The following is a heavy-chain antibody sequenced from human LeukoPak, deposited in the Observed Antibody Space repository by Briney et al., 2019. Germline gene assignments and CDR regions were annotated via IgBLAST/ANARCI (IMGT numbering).Heavy chain of an antibody. CDR2: ISGSGVST. CDR1: GFTSSSHA. Sequence: GGSLRLSCAASGFTSSSHAMSWVRQAPGKGLEWVSVISGSGVSTYYADSVRGRFTISRDNSKNTMYLQMNSLRAEDTAIYYCAKEDIGAVIPAIDYWGQGTLVTVSS. J-gene: IGHJ4*02. CDR3: AKEDIGAVIPAIDY. D-gene: IGHD2-2*01. V-gene: IGHV3-23*01.